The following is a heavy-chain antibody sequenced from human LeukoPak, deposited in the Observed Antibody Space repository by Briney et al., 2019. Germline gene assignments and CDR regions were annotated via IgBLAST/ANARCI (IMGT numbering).Heavy chain of an antibody. D-gene: IGHD3-16*01. CDR2: IYTSGST. CDR3: ARVSAAILGRPANYYMDV. J-gene: IGHJ6*03. Sequence: SETLSLTCTVSGGSISSGSYYWSWIRQPAGKGLEWIGRIYTSGSTNYNPSLKSRVTISVDTSKNQFSLKLSSVTAADTAVYYCARVSAAILGRPANYYMDVWGKGTTVTVSS. V-gene: IGHV4-61*02. CDR1: GGSISSGSYY.